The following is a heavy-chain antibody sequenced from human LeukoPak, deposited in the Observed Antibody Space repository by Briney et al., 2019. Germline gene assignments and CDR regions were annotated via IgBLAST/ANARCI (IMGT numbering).Heavy chain of an antibody. CDR2: INPDGSAT. CDR1: GFTFRSDW. V-gene: IGHV3-7*03. D-gene: IGHD6-19*01. Sequence: GGSLRLSCAASGFTFRSDWMSWVRQSPEKGLEWAANINPDGSATYYVDSVKGRFIFSRDNTKNSLYLQMNSLRAEDTAVYYCARGSIAVAGTHSYYFDYWGQGTLVTVSS. J-gene: IGHJ4*02. CDR3: ARGSIAVAGTHSYYFDY.